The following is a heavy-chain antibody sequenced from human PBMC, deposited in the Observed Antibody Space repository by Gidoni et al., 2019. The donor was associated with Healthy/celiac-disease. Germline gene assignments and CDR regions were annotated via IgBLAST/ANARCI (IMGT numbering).Heavy chain of an antibody. J-gene: IGHJ4*02. CDR3: ARGPFDY. V-gene: IGHV3-74*01. CDR2: INSDGSST. Sequence: VSRINSDGSSTSYADSVKGRFTISRDNAKNTLYLQMNSLRAEDTAVYYCARGPFDYWGQGTLVTVSS.